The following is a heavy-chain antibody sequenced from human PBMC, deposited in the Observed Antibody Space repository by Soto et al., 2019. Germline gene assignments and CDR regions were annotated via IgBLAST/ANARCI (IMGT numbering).Heavy chain of an antibody. CDR3: ARERGDDYDDY. J-gene: IGHJ4*02. V-gene: IGHV1-18*04. D-gene: IGHD3-16*01. CDR1: GYTFTRHG. Sequence: QVLLVQSGAEVKKPGASVKVSCKTSGYTFTRHGINWVRQAPGQGPEWMGWISPNNGNTKYAERFQGRVTMTTDTSSRTAYMELRSLSSDDTAMYYCARERGDDYDDYWGQGTLVTVSS. CDR2: ISPNNGNT.